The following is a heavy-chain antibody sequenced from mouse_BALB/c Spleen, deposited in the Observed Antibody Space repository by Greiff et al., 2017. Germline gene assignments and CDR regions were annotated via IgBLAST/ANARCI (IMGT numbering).Heavy chain of an antibody. J-gene: IGHJ3*01. CDR3: VRHHYDYGSFAY. CDR1: GFTFNTYA. Sequence: EVMLVESGGGLVQPKGSLKLSCAASGFTFNTYAMNWVRQAPGKGLEWVARIRSKSNNYATYYADSVKDRFTISRDDSQSMLYLQMNNLKTEDTAMYYCVRHHYDYGSFAYWGQGTLVTVSA. CDR2: IRSKSNNYAT. D-gene: IGHD2-4*01. V-gene: IGHV10-1*02.